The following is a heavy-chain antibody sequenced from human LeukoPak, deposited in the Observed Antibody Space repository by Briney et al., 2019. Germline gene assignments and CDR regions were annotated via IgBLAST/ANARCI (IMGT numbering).Heavy chain of an antibody. J-gene: IGHJ3*02. CDR2: INPNSGGT. CDR3: ARAVIYYGSAIDAFDI. CDR1: GYTFTGYY. Sequence: ASVKVSCKASGYTFTGYYMHWVRQAPGQGLEWMGWINPNSGGTKYPHKFQGRVTMTRDTSISTAYMGLSRLTSDDTAVYFCARAVIYYGSAIDAFDIWGQGTTVTVSS. D-gene: IGHD3-10*01. V-gene: IGHV1-2*02.